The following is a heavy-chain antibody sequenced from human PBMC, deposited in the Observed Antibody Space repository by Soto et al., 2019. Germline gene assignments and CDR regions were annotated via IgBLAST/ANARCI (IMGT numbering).Heavy chain of an antibody. Sequence: TLSLTGTVSVGSISSGGYYWTWIRQHPGKGLEWIGFIYYSGSSYYNPSLQSRASISVDTSKNQFFLRLTSVTAADTAVYYCARVAGGSVAAADYWGQGTLVTVSS. CDR1: VGSISSGGYY. D-gene: IGHD3-10*01. J-gene: IGHJ4*02. CDR2: IYYSGSS. V-gene: IGHV4-31*03. CDR3: ARVAGGSVAAADY.